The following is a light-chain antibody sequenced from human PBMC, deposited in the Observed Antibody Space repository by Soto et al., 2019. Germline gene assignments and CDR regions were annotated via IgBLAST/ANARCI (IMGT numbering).Light chain of an antibody. J-gene: IGKJ5*01. CDR2: DAS. Sequence: DIQMTQSPSSLSASVGDRVTITCQASQDISDYLNWYHQKPGKAPKFLIYDASYLETGVPSRFSGSGSGTDFTFTISSLQPEDIGTYYCQQYESLPLTFGQGTRLEIK. CDR1: QDISDY. CDR3: QQYESLPLT. V-gene: IGKV1-33*01.